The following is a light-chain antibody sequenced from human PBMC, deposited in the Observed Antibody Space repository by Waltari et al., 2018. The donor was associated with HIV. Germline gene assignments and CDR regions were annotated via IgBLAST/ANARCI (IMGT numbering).Light chain of an antibody. Sequence: QSALTQPRSVSGPLGQSVTISCTGTNSDVGRYNYVSWFQQHPGKAPKLMIYDVSKRPSGVPDRVSGSKSGNTASLTISGLQAEDEADYYCCSYAGSIPFVFGSGIKLTVL. CDR2: DVS. CDR3: CSYAGSIPFV. J-gene: IGLJ1*01. V-gene: IGLV2-11*01. CDR1: NSDVGRYNY.